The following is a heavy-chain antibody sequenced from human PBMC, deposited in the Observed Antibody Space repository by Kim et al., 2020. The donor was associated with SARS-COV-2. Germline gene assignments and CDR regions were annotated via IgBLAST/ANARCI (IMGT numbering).Heavy chain of an antibody. CDR3: AGRKLRFLDV. V-gene: IGHV4-34*01. D-gene: IGHD3-3*01. Sequence: SETLSLTCAVYGGSFSGYYWSWIRQPPGKGLEWIGEINHSGSTNYNPSLKSRVTISVDTSKNQFSLKLSSVTAADTAVYYCAGRKLRFLDVWGQGTTVTVSS. CDR2: INHSGST. CDR1: GGSFSGYY. J-gene: IGHJ6*02.